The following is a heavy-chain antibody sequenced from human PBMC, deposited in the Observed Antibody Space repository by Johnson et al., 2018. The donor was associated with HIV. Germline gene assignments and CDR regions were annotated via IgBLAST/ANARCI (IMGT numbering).Heavy chain of an antibody. CDR2: VNPNGDST. V-gene: IGHV3-25*05. CDR3: TTDLIRRYYGSGLRDAFDI. D-gene: IGHD3-10*01. J-gene: IGHJ3*02. Sequence: VQLVESGGGLVKPGGSLRLSCAASQFIFSNYYMNCVRQAPGNGLELVGQVNPNGDSTYLIDSGKDRFNTSRDNAKNTLHLQMNSLKTEDTALYKCTTDLIRRYYGSGLRDAFDIWGQGTMVTVSS. CDR1: QFIFSNYY.